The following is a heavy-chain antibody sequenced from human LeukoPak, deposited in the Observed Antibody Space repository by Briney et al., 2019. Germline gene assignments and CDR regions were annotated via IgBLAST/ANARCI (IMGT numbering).Heavy chain of an antibody. Sequence: SETLSLTCTVSGGSISSYYWSWIRQPPGKGLEWIGYIYYSGSTNYNPSLKSRVTISVDTSKNQFSLKLSSVTAADTAVYYCARAVYGDYVPDYFDYWGQGTLVTVSS. CDR3: ARAVYGDYVPDYFDY. CDR1: GGSISSYY. CDR2: IYYSGST. V-gene: IGHV4-59*01. D-gene: IGHD4-17*01. J-gene: IGHJ4*02.